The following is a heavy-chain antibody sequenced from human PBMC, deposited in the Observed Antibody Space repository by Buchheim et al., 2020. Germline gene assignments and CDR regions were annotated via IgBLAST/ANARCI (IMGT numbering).Heavy chain of an antibody. CDR2: IYYSGTT. CDR1: GGSISSGGYS. V-gene: IGHV4-30-2*01. CDR3: ARTQLERRWGLKGGFGS. J-gene: IGHJ5*01. D-gene: IGHD1-1*01. Sequence: QLQLQESGSGLVKPSQTLSLTCAVSGGSISSGGYSWSWIRQPPGKGLEWIGYIYYSGTTYYNPSLKSRVTLSIDTSKNQFSLTLNSVTVADTAVYYCARTQLERRWGLKGGFGSWGQGTL.